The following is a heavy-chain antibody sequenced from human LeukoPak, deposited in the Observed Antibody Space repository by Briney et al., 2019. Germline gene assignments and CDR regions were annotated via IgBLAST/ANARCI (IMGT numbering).Heavy chain of an antibody. CDR3: ARGASTFDY. V-gene: IGHV4-59*01. D-gene: IGHD2-2*01. J-gene: IGHJ4*02. Sequence: KPSETLSLTCTASDGSIRNYYWSWIRQPPGKGLEWIGYIYDSGSTTYNPYLKSRVTMSVDMSKNQFSLRLNSVTAADTAVYYCARGASTFDYWGQGTLVTVSS. CDR2: IYDSGST. CDR1: DGSIRNYY.